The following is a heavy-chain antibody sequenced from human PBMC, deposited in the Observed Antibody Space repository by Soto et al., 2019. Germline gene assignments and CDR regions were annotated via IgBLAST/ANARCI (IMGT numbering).Heavy chain of an antibody. D-gene: IGHD1-7*01. CDR2: IYHSGST. V-gene: IGHV4-4*02. CDR3: ARVDWNYVYYYYGMDV. CDR1: GGSISSSNW. Sequence: QVQLQESGPGLVKPSGTLSLTCAVSGGSISSSNWWSWVRQPPGKGLEWIGEIYHSGSTNYNPSLKSRVTISVDKSTNQFSLKLSSVTAADTAVYYCARVDWNYVYYYYGMDVWGQGTTVTVSS. J-gene: IGHJ6*02.